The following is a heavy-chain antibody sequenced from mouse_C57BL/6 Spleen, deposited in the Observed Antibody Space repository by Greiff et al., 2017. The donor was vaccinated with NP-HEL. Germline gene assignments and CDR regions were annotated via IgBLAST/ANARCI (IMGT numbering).Heavy chain of an antibody. J-gene: IGHJ2*01. V-gene: IGHV14-4*01. CDR1: GFNIKDDY. CDR3: TRGLRRWDFDY. D-gene: IGHD2-4*01. Sequence: EVQLQQSGAELVRPGASVKLSCTASGFNIKDDYMHWVKQRPEQGLEWIGWIDPENGDTEYASKFQGKATITADTSSNTAYLQLSSLTSEDTAVYYCTRGLRRWDFDYWGQGTTLTVSS. CDR2: IDPENGDT.